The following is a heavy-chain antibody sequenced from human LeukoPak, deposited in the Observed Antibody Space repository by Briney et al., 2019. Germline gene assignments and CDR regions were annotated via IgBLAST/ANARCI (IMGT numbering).Heavy chain of an antibody. D-gene: IGHD3-10*01. J-gene: IGHJ4*02. V-gene: IGHV4-31*03. CDR3: ARGNYYGSGSYSN. CDR2: IYYSGST. Sequence: SKTLSLTCTVSGGSISSGGYYWSWIRQHPGKGLEWIGYIYYSGSTYYNPSLKSRVTISVDTSKNQFSLKLSSVTAADTAVYYCARGNYYGSGSYSNWGQGTLVTVSS. CDR1: GGSISSGGYY.